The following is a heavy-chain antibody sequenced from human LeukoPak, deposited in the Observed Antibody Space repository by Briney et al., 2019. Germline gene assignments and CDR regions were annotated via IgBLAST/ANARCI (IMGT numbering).Heavy chain of an antibody. V-gene: IGHV3-21*01. CDR2: ISSSSSYI. CDR1: GFTFSSYS. CDR3: ARDRVSSGWDHDY. D-gene: IGHD6-19*01. J-gene: IGHJ4*02. Sequence: GSLRLSCAASGFTFSSYSMNWVRQAPGKGLEWVSSISSSSSYIYYADSVKGRFTISRDNAKNSLYLQMNSLRAEDTAVYYCARDRVSSGWDHDYWGQGTLVTVSS.